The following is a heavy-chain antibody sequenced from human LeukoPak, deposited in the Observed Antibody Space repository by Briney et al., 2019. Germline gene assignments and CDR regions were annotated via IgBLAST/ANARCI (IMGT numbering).Heavy chain of an antibody. CDR2: VSGNGATT. CDR3: AKKSPYGRADY. J-gene: IGHJ4*02. CDR1: GFTFSDSA. D-gene: IGHD1-14*01. Sequence: GGSLKLSCAASGFTFSDSAMSWVRQAPGKGLEWFSPVSGNGATTYYADSVKGRFTISRDNSKNTLYLQMNSLRAEDTAVYYCAKKSPYGRADYWGQGTLVTVSS. V-gene: IGHV3-23*01.